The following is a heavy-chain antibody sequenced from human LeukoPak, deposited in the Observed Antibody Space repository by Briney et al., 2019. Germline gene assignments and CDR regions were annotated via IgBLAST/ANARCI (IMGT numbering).Heavy chain of an antibody. Sequence: GGSLRLSCAASGFTLSSCAMTWVRQVPGKGLEWVGFIRSKAYGGTTEYAASVKGRFTISRDDSKSIAYLQMNSLKTEDTAVYYCTRDLSISPFDYWGQGTLVTVSS. CDR3: TRDLSISPFDY. CDR2: IRSKAYGGTT. V-gene: IGHV3-49*04. CDR1: GFTLSSCA. J-gene: IGHJ4*02.